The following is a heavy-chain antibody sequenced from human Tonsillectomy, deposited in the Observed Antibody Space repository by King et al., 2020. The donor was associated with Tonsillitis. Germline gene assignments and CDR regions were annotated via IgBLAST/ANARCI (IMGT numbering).Heavy chain of an antibody. V-gene: IGHV4-39*01. J-gene: IGHJ4*02. CDR3: ARSRGKGYFDY. CDR2: IFYSGST. CDR1: GGSISSNRYY. Sequence: QLQESGPGLVKPSETLSLTCTVSGGSISSNRYYWGWIRQPPGKGLEWIGYIFYSGSTHYNPSLKSRGTISVDTSRNQFSLKVTSVTAADTAVYYCARSRGKGYFDYWGQGTLVTVSS. D-gene: IGHD3-10*01.